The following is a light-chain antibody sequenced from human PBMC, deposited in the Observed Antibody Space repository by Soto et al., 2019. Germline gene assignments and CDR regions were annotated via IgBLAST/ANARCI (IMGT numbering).Light chain of an antibody. CDR3: QQYDNSPQT. Sequence: EMVLTQSPGTLSSSPGERATLSCRASRSVSGSFLAWYQQKPGQAPRLLIYGASSRATGIPDRFSGSGFGTDVTLTISSLEPEDFAVYYCQQYDNSPQTFGQGTKVEIK. CDR1: RSVSGSF. V-gene: IGKV3-20*01. CDR2: GAS. J-gene: IGKJ1*01.